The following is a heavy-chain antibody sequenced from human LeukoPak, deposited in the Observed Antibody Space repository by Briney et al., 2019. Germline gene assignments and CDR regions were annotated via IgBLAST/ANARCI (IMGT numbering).Heavy chain of an antibody. J-gene: IGHJ4*02. Sequence: TGGSLRLSCAASGFTFSDYAMHWVRQAPGKGLEWLTFIRYDGSNKYYADSLKGRFTFSRDNSKNTLYLQMNSLRAEDTAVYYCAKGAFLYSGYFPLNFWGQGTLVTVSS. V-gene: IGHV3-30*02. CDR1: GFTFSDYA. D-gene: IGHD3-22*01. CDR3: AKGAFLYSGYFPLNF. CDR2: IRYDGSNK.